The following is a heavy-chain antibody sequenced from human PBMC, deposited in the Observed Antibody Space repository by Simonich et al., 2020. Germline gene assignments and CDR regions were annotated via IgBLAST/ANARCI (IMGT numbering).Heavy chain of an antibody. J-gene: IGHJ4*02. V-gene: IGHV4-34*01. CDR2: INHSGRT. CDR3: AMRILNYDY. CDR1: GGSFSGYY. Sequence: QVQLQQWGAGLLKPSETLSLPCAVYGGSFSGYYWSWIRQPPGKGREGIGEINHSGRTNYNPSLKSRVTISVDTSKNQFSPKLSSVTAADTAVYYCAMRILNYDYWGQGTLVTVSS.